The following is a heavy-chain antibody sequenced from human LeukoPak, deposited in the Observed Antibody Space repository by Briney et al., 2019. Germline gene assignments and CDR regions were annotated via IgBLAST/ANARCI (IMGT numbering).Heavy chain of an antibody. V-gene: IGHV4-30-2*01. D-gene: IGHD3-22*01. J-gene: IGHJ4*02. CDR1: GGSISSSSYY. CDR2: INHSGSP. Sequence: SETLSLTCTVSGGSISSSSYYWSWIRQPPGKGLECIGYINHSGSPSYNPSLKSRVTISVDRSKNQFSLKLSSVTAADTAVYYCASTDYYDSSGYYRYWGQGTLVTVSS. CDR3: ASTDYYDSSGYYRY.